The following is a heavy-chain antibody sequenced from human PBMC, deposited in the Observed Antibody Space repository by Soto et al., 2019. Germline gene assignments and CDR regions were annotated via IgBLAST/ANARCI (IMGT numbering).Heavy chain of an antibody. CDR3: ARDTSAAGTSVLDP. Sequence: SETLSLTCTVSGGSISSGGYYWSWIRQHPGKGLEWIGYIYYSGSTYYNPSLKSRVTISVDTSKNQFSLKLSSVTAADTAVYYCARDTSAAGTSVLDPWGQGTLVTVSS. CDR2: IYYSGST. D-gene: IGHD6-13*01. CDR1: GGSISSGGYY. V-gene: IGHV4-31*03. J-gene: IGHJ5*02.